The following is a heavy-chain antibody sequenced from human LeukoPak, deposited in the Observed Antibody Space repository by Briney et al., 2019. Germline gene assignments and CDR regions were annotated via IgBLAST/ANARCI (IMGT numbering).Heavy chain of an antibody. Sequence: SVKVSCKASRGTFSSYTISWVRQAPGQGLEWMGGIIPIFGTANYAQKFQGRVTITADESTSTAYMELSSLRSEDTAVYYCASTGAAAGYTNPYYYYYYMDVWGKGTTVTISS. CDR2: IIPIFGTA. CDR1: RGTFSSYT. CDR3: ASTGAAAGYTNPYYYYYYMDV. V-gene: IGHV1-69*13. D-gene: IGHD6-13*01. J-gene: IGHJ6*03.